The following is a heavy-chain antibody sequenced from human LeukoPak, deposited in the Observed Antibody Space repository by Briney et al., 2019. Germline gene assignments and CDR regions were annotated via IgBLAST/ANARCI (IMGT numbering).Heavy chain of an antibody. J-gene: IGHJ5*02. Sequence: GGSLRLSCAASGFTFSSYGMTWVRQAPGKGLDWVSTISGAGGSTYNADSVKGRFTISRDNSKNMLYLQLNSLRAEDTAIYYCAKSGYISSDTWFDPWGQGTLVTVSS. CDR2: ISGAGGST. V-gene: IGHV3-23*01. CDR3: AKSGYISSDTWFDP. D-gene: IGHD6-13*01. CDR1: GFTFSSYG.